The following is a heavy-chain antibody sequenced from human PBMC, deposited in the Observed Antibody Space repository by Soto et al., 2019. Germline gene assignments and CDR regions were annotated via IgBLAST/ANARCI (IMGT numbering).Heavy chain of an antibody. Sequence: QVQLLESGGGLVKLGGSLRLSGAPSGFTFSDYYMSWIRRAPGKGLEGVSYISRSGSTIYYADSVKGRFTISRDNAKNSLYLQMNSLRAEDTAVYYCARDQEVVVPAAIFDYWGQGTLVTVSS. CDR2: ISRSGSTI. J-gene: IGHJ4*02. CDR1: GFTFSDYY. CDR3: ARDQEVVVPAAIFDY. D-gene: IGHD2-2*01. V-gene: IGHV3-11*01.